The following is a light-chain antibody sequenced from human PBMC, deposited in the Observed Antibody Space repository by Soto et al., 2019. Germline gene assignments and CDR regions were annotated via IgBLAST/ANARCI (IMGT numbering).Light chain of an antibody. J-gene: IGKJ1*01. CDR3: QQYLAIPRT. V-gene: IGKV4-1*01. Sequence: DIVMTQSPNTLAVSLGERATINCKSSQSVIYSANNKNCLAWYQQKPGQPPKVLIYWASARESGVPDRFSGSGSGTDFTLTISSLQAEDVAVYYCQQYLAIPRTFGQVTKVDIK. CDR2: WAS. CDR1: QSVIYSANNKNC.